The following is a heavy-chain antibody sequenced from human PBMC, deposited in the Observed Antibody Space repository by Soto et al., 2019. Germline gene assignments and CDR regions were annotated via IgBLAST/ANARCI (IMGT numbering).Heavy chain of an antibody. D-gene: IGHD6-13*01. Sequence: PSETLSLTCTVSGGSISSSSYYWGWIRQPPGKGLEWIGSIYYSGSTYYNPSLKSRVTISVDTSKNQFSLKLSSVTAEDTAVYYCAASGSIAAAGPDYWGQGTLVTVS. CDR1: GGSISSSSYY. V-gene: IGHV4-39*01. CDR2: IYYSGST. J-gene: IGHJ4*02. CDR3: AASGSIAAAGPDY.